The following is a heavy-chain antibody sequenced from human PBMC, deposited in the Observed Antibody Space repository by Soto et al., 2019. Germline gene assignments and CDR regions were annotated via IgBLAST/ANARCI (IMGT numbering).Heavy chain of an antibody. V-gene: IGHV3-23*01. D-gene: IGHD2-2*01. CDR2: VSASGLNT. CDR3: AKDSPRSTSGSSFDY. J-gene: IGHJ4*02. Sequence: EVKLLASVGKLVQPGGTLTLSCAASGFTVSNYAMAWVRQAPGKGLEWVSGVSASGLNTNYADPVKGRCYISRDTSKNTVSLQMNRLRAEDTALYYWAKDSPRSTSGSSFDYWCQGTPVTVSS. CDR1: GFTVSNYA.